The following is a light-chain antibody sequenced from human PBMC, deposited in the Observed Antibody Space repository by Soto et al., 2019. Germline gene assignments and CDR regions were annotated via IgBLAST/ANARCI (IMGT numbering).Light chain of an antibody. V-gene: IGLV2-14*03. J-gene: IGLJ1*01. CDR3: SSYTSSTTLV. CDR2: DVY. CDR1: RGDIGGYNY. Sequence: QSALTQPASVSASPGQSITISCTGTRGDIGGYNYVSWYQQHPGEAPKLMIYDVYHRPSGVSNRFSASKSGNTASLTISGLQAEGEADYYCSSYTSSTTLVFGTGTKLTVL.